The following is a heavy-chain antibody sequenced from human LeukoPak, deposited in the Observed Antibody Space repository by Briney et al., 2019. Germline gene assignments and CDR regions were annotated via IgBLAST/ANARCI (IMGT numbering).Heavy chain of an antibody. D-gene: IGHD5-18*01. CDR2: IYHSGST. V-gene: IGHV4-38-2*02. Sequence: SETLSLTCTVSGYSISSGYYWGWIRQPPGKGLEWIGSIYHSGSTYYNPSLKSRVTISVDTSKNQFSLKLSSVTAADTAVYYCAIVDTAMVTTDYWGQGTLVTVSS. J-gene: IGHJ4*02. CDR1: GYSISSGYY. CDR3: AIVDTAMVTTDY.